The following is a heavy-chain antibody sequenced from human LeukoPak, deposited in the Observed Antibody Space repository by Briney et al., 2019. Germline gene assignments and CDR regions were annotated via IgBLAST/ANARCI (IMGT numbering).Heavy chain of an antibody. V-gene: IGHV3-53*01. CDR3: ARVLELPYFDY. J-gene: IGHJ4*02. CDR2: IYSGGST. CDR1: GLTVSSNY. Sequence: GGSLRLSCAASGLTVSSNYMSWVRQAPGKGLEWVSVIYSGGSTYYTDSVKGRFTISRDNSKNTLYLQMNSLRAEDTAVYYCARVLELPYFDYWGQGTLVTVSS. D-gene: IGHD1-26*01.